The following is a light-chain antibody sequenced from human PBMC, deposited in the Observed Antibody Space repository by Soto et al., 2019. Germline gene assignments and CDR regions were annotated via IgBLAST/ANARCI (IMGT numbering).Light chain of an antibody. CDR1: QNINNY. Sequence: DIQMTQSPSSLSASVGDRVTITCQASQNINNYLNWYQQKPGRAPKLLIYDASNLEAGVPSRFRGSGSGTDFTFTISRLQPEDFAVYYCQQYGSSHTFGQGTRLEIK. CDR3: QQYGSSHT. J-gene: IGKJ5*01. CDR2: DAS. V-gene: IGKV1-33*01.